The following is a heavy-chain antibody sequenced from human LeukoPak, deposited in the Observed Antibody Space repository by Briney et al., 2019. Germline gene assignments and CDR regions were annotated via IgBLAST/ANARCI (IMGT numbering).Heavy chain of an antibody. D-gene: IGHD1-20*01. Sequence: GGSLRLSCAASGFTFTSYWMSWVRQASVKGLEWVSSISSSSSYIYYADSVRGRFTISRDNAKNSLYLQMNSPRAEDTAVYYCARDRITGTLSLMDVWGQGTTVTVSS. CDR1: GFTFTSYW. CDR2: ISSSSSYI. J-gene: IGHJ6*02. CDR3: ARDRITGTLSLMDV. V-gene: IGHV3-21*01.